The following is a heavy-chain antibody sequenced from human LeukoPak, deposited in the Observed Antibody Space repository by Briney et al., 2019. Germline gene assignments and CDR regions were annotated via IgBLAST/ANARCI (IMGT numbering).Heavy chain of an antibody. J-gene: IGHJ4*02. Sequence: GGSLRLSCAASGFTFSDYYMSWIRQAPGEGLEWVSYISSSGSTIYYADSVKGRFTISRDNAKNSLYLQMNSLRAEDTAVYYCARDGLRIRGVISRPLDYWGQGTLVTVSS. D-gene: IGHD3-10*01. V-gene: IGHV3-11*01. CDR2: ISSSGSTI. CDR3: ARDGLRIRGVISRPLDY. CDR1: GFTFSDYY.